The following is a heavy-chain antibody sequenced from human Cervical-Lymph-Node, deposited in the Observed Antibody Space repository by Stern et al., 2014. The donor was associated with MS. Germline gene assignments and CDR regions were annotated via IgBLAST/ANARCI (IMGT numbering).Heavy chain of an antibody. V-gene: IGHV1-46*01. CDR3: ASPLPYAT. Sequence: QVQLVQSGAEVKKPGASVKVSCKASGSTFSNYSIHWVRQAPGQGLVWMGIINPIGGRPFYAQKFQGGVIMTKDTSTRTVYMDLRSLRSEDTAVYYCASPLPYATWGQGTLVTVSS. D-gene: IGHD4-17*01. J-gene: IGHJ5*02. CDR2: INPIGGRP. CDR1: GSTFSNYS.